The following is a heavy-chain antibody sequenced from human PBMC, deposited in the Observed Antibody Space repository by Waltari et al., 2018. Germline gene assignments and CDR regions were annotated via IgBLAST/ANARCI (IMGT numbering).Heavy chain of an antibody. Sequence: EVHLVDSGGDLIQPGGSLRLSCEASGFLVSSYSLNWFSQAPGKGLEWIAHLGRRPGDIRYALSVLGRFTISSDKAKNSVYLQMDNLRGEDTAVYFCARDAQFESSGYDYFFDHWGRGTLVTVSS. D-gene: IGHD3-22*01. CDR2: LGRRPGDI. CDR1: GFLVSSYS. V-gene: IGHV3-48*01. J-gene: IGHJ4*02. CDR3: ARDAQFESSGYDYFFDH.